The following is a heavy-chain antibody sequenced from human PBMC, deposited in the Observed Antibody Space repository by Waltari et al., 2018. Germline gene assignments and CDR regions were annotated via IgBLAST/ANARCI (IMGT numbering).Heavy chain of an antibody. CDR1: GGSFSGYY. J-gene: IGHJ4*02. V-gene: IGHV4-34*01. CDR2: INHSGST. Sequence: QVQLQQWGAGLLKPSETLSLTCAVYGGSFSGYYWSWIRQPPGKGLEWIGEINHSGSTNSNPSLKSRVTISVDTSKNQFSLKLSSVTAADTAVYYCARRVRAYDFWSGYYCYFDYWGQGTLVTVSS. CDR3: ARRVRAYDFWSGYYCYFDY. D-gene: IGHD3-3*01.